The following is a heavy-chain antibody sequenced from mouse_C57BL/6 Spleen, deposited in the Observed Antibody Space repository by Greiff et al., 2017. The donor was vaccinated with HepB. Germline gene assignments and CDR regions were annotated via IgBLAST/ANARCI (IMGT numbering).Heavy chain of an antibody. CDR2: INPNNGGT. CDR1: GYTFTDYY. Sequence: VQLQQSGPELVKPGASVKISCKASGYTFTDYYMNWVKQSHGKSLEWIGDINPNNGGTSYNQKFKGKATLTVDKSSSTAYMELRSLTSEDSAVYYCATEGYGNYFDYWGQGTTLTVSS. D-gene: IGHD2-1*01. V-gene: IGHV1-26*01. J-gene: IGHJ2*01. CDR3: ATEGYGNYFDY.